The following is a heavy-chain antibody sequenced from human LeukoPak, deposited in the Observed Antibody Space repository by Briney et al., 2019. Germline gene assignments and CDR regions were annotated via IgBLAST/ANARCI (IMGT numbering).Heavy chain of an antibody. CDR2: ITVSGGGS. CDR1: GFTFSNYV. Sequence: PGGSLRLSCAASGFTFSNYVMSWVRQAPGEGLEWVSSITVSGGGSTYVDSVKGRFTITRDNSKNTLYLQMNSLRADDTAVYYCAKNLLGVIAFSWYFDLWGRGTLVTVSS. J-gene: IGHJ2*01. D-gene: IGHD3-10*01. V-gene: IGHV3-23*01. CDR3: AKNLLGVIAFSWYFDL.